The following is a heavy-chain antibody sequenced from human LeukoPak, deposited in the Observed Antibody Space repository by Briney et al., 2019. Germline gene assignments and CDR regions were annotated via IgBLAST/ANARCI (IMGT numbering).Heavy chain of an antibody. J-gene: IGHJ6*02. CDR2: ISWNSGSI. CDR1: GFTFDDYA. CDR3: AKDLVPLPYYYGMDV. Sequence: PGGSLRLSCAASGFTFDDYAMHWVRQAPGKGLEWVSGISWNSGSIGYADSVKGRFTISRDNAKNSLYLQMNSLRAEDTAVYYCAKDLVPLPYYYGMDVWGQGTTVTVSS. V-gene: IGHV3-9*01. D-gene: IGHD6-6*01.